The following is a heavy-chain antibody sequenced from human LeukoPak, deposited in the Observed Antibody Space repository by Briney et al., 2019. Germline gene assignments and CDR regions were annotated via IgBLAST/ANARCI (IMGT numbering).Heavy chain of an antibody. J-gene: IGHJ4*02. Sequence: ASVKVSCKPSGYTFTGYYIHWVRQAPGQGLEWMGWINPNSGGTKYVEKFQGRVTMTRDTSITTVYLEWSSLRSDDTAVYYCAKDQGAWGGGDCCPFDYWGRGTLVTVSS. CDR3: AKDQGAWGGGDCCPFDY. V-gene: IGHV1-2*02. CDR1: GYTFTGYY. CDR2: INPNSGGT. D-gene: IGHD2-21*01.